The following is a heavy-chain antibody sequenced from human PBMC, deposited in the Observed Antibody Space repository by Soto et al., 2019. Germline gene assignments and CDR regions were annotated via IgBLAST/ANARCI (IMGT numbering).Heavy chain of an antibody. J-gene: IGHJ1*01. V-gene: IGHV3-7*03. CDR2: MNPVVSEI. Sequence: GGSLRLSCQASGFAFSSNWMAWVRQALGKGLEWEANMNPVVSEIGYVDSVEGRFTISRDNAKNSLYLQMNSLRADDTAVYYCVRDRCFSTYEYWGRGALVTVSS. CDR3: VRDRCFSTYEY. D-gene: IGHD3-22*01. CDR1: GFAFSSNW.